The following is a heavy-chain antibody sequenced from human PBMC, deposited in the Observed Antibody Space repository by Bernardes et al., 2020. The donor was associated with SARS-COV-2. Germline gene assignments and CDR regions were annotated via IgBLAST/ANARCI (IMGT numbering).Heavy chain of an antibody. J-gene: IGHJ3*02. V-gene: IGHV3-7*05. Sequence: GGSLRLSCSASGFTFSSSWMSWVRQAPGKGLEWVANIKQDGSEKYYVDSVKGRFTISRDNAKNSLYLQMNSLRAEDTAVYYCARENAQYYDFWSGYFPDAFDIWGQGTMVTVSS. D-gene: IGHD3-3*01. CDR1: GFTFSSSW. CDR2: IKQDGSEK. CDR3: ARENAQYYDFWSGYFPDAFDI.